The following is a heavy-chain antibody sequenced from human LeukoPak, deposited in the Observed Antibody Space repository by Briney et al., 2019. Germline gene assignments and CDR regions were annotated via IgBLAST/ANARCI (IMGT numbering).Heavy chain of an antibody. Sequence: ASVKVSCKVSGYTLTELSTHWVRQAPGKGLEWMGGFDPEDGETIYAQKFQGRVTMTEDTSTDTAYMELSSLRSEDTAVYYCAIPGGSSRDFDYWGQGTLVTVSS. CDR3: AIPGGSSRDFDY. V-gene: IGHV1-24*01. CDR1: GYTLTELS. J-gene: IGHJ4*02. CDR2: FDPEDGET. D-gene: IGHD6-13*01.